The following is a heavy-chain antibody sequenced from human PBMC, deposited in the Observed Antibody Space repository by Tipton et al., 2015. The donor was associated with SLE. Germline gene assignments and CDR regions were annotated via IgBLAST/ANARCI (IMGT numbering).Heavy chain of an antibody. CDR1: GYTFTSYY. V-gene: IGHV1-46*01. Sequence: QSGPEVKKPGASVKVSCKASGYTFTSYYMHWVRQAPGQGLEWMGIINPSGGSTSYAQKFQGRVTMTRDTSTSTVYMELSSLRSDDTAVYYRARRDYYYGMDVWGQGTTVTVSS. J-gene: IGHJ6*02. CDR3: ARRDYYYGMDV. CDR2: INPSGGST.